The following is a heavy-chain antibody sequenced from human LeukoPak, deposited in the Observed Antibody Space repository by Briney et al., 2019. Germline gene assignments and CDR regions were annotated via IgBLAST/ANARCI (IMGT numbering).Heavy chain of an antibody. J-gene: IGHJ4*02. V-gene: IGHV4-39*07. CDR1: GGSISSSSYY. CDR3: AREGAPSNALDY. Sequence: SETLSLTCTVSGGSISSSSYYWGWIRQPPGKGLEWIGSIYYSGSTYYNPSLKSRVTISVDTSKNQFSLKLSSVTAEDTAVYYCAREGAPSNALDYWGQGTLVTVSS. D-gene: IGHD2-8*01. CDR2: IYYSGST.